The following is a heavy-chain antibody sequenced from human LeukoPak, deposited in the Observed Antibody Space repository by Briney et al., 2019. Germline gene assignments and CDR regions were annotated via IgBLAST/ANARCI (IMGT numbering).Heavy chain of an antibody. CDR2: IYYSGST. V-gene: IGHV4-59*01. D-gene: IGHD3-10*01. CDR1: GGSISSYY. Sequence: KPSETLSLTCTVSGGSISSYYWSWIRQPPGKGLEWIGYIYYSGSTNYNPSLKSRVTISVDKSKNQFSLKLSSVTAADTAVYYCARGGPGYYASGTLGYFDYWGQGTLVTVSS. J-gene: IGHJ4*02. CDR3: ARGGPGYYASGTLGYFDY.